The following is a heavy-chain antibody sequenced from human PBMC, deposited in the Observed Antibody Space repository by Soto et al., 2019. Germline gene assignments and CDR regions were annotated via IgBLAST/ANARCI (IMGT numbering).Heavy chain of an antibody. CDR1: GYTFTSYA. CDR3: ARSIVVVTAADY. CDR2: INAGNGNT. J-gene: IGHJ4*02. D-gene: IGHD2-21*02. V-gene: IGHV1-3*01. Sequence: GASVKVSCKASGYTFTSYAMHWVRQAPGQRLEWMGWINAGNGNTKYSQKFQGRVTITRYTSASTAYMELSSLRSEDTAVYYCARSIVVVTAADYWGQGTLVTVSS.